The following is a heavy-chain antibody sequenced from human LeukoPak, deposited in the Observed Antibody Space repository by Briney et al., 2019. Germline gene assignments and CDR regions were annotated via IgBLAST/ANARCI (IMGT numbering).Heavy chain of an antibody. J-gene: IGHJ4*02. D-gene: IGHD2-2*02. CDR1: GFTFSSYA. V-gene: IGHV3-23*01. CDR3: AKSNGIVVVSAAIPYFDY. Sequence: GGSLRLSCAASGFTFSSYAMSWVRQAPGKGLEWVSAISGSGGSTYYADSVKGRFTISRDNSKNTLYLQMNSLRAEDTAVYYCAKSNGIVVVSAAIPYFDYWGQGTLVTVSS. CDR2: ISGSGGST.